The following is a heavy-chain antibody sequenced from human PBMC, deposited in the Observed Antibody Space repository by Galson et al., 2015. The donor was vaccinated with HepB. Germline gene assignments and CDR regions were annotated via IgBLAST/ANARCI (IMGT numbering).Heavy chain of an antibody. CDR2: INQDGSEK. D-gene: IGHD2-15*01. Sequence: SLRLSCAASGFTFSSYWMSWVRQAPGKGLEWVANINQDGSEKYYVDSVKGRFTISRDNAKNSLYLQMNSLRAEDTAVYYCARVPRRCSGGSCYSGWIDPWGQGTLVTVSS. CDR3: ARVPRRCSGGSCYSGWIDP. J-gene: IGHJ5*02. CDR1: GFTFSSYW. V-gene: IGHV3-7*03.